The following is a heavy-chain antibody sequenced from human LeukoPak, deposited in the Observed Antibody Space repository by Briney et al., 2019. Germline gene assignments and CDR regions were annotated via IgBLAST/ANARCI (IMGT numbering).Heavy chain of an antibody. CDR2: IYYSEST. V-gene: IGHV4-39*01. D-gene: IGHD6-19*01. CDR1: GGSISSSSYY. Sequence: SQTLSPTCTVSGGSISSSSYYWGWIRPPPGTGLEWLGSIYYSESTYSNPSLKSRVTISVDTSKNQFSLKLSSVTAADTAVYYCAKIAVAAHWYFDLWGRGTLVTVSP. CDR3: AKIAVAAHWYFDL. J-gene: IGHJ2*01.